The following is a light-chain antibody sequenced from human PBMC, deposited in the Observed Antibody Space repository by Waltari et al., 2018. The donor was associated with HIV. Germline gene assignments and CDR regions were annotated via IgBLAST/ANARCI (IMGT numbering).Light chain of an antibody. V-gene: IGKV1-27*01. Sequence: DLQMTQSPSSLSASVGDRVTITCRTSQGISNYLAWYQQKPGSAPKLLLYSASTLQLGVPSRFSGSGSGTDFTLTISSLQPEDVATYYCQNHNSVPLTFGGGTKVEIK. CDR2: SAS. J-gene: IGKJ4*01. CDR1: QGISNY. CDR3: QNHNSVPLT.